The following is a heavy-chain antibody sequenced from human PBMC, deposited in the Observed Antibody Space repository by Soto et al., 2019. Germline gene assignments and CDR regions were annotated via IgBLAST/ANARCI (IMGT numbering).Heavy chain of an antibody. J-gene: IGHJ6*03. CDR2: ISGSSGTT. V-gene: IGHV3-23*01. D-gene: IGHD2-15*01. CDR1: GFTFSNYA. Sequence: GGSLRLSCVASGFTFSNYAMSWVRQAPGKGLEWVSGISGSSGTTYYADSVKGRFIISRDNSESTLYLQMNSLRAEDTALYYCAKNSPAATYYYYMDVWGKGTTVTVSS. CDR3: AKNSPAATYYYYMDV.